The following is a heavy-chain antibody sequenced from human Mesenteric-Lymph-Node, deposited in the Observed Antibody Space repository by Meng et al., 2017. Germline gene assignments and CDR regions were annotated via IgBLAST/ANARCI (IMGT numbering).Heavy chain of an antibody. CDR2: INHSGST. Sequence: QVQLQQWGAGLLKPSETLSLTCAVHGGSFSGCNWSWTRQPQGKGLEWIREINHSGSTNYNPSLKSRVTISVDTSKNQFSLKLSSVTAADTAVYYCARGGGNSWYIDYWGQGTLVTVSS. V-gene: IGHV4-34*01. CDR1: GGSFSGCN. CDR3: ARGGGNSWYIDY. D-gene: IGHD6-13*01. J-gene: IGHJ4*02.